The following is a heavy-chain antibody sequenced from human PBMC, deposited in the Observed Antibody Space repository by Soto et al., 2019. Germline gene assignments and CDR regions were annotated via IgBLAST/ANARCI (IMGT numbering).Heavy chain of an antibody. J-gene: IGHJ6*02. CDR1: GYTFTSYY. V-gene: IGHV1-46*01. D-gene: IGHD2-2*01. CDR2: INPSGGST. CDR3: GIVDSVIFPAAPENIEDYYRGMDV. Sequence: GASVKVSCKASGYTFTSYYLQWVRQAPGQGLQWMGVINPSGGSTMYAQRFQGRVTLTRDTSTSTVYMELSSLRSEDTAIYYCGIVDSVIFPAAPENIEDYYRGMDVWGQGTTVTVSS.